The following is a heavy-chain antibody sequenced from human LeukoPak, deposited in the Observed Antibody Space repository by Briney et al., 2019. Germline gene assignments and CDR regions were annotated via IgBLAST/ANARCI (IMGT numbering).Heavy chain of an antibody. J-gene: IGHJ4*02. D-gene: IGHD3-10*01. CDR1: GFTFSSSS. Sequence: GGSLRLSCAASGFTFSSSSMHWVRQAPGKGLEWVAFIRYDGSNKYYADSVKGRFTISRDNSKNTLYLQMNSLRAEDTAVYYCAKDTILWSRGPYYFDYWGQGTLVTVSS. CDR3: AKDTILWSRGPYYFDY. V-gene: IGHV3-30*02. CDR2: IRYDGSNK.